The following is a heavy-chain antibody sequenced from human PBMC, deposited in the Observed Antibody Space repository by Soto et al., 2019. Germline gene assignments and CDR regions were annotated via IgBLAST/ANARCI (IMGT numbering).Heavy chain of an antibody. J-gene: IGHJ6*02. V-gene: IGHV4-31*03. CDR3: ARGNHDFGSGYPHYYYYGMDV. Sequence: PSETLSLTCTVSGGSISSGGYYWSWIRQHPGKGLEWIGYIYYSGSTYYNPSLKSRVTISVDTSKNQFSLKLSSVTAADTAVYYCARGNHDFGSGYPHYYYYGMDVWAQGTKVTVSS. CDR1: GGSISSGGYY. CDR2: IYYSGST. D-gene: IGHD3-3*01.